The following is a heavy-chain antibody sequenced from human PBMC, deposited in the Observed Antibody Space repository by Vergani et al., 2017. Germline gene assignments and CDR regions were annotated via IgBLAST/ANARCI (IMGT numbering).Heavy chain of an antibody. CDR3: ARVVSRGILTKLAWFDP. Sequence: QVQLVQSGAEVKKPGSSVKVSCKASGGTFSSYAISWVRQAPGQGLEWMGGIIPIFGTANYAQKFQGRVTITADESTSTADMELSSLRSEDTAVYYCARVVSRGILTKLAWFDPWGQGTLVTVSS. CDR1: GGTFSSYA. J-gene: IGHJ5*02. D-gene: IGHD3-9*01. CDR2: IIPIFGTA. V-gene: IGHV1-69*12.